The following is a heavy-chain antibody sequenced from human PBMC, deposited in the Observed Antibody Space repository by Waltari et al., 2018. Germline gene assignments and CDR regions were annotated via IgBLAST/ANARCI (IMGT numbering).Heavy chain of an antibody. V-gene: IGHV4-38-2*01. CDR2: IYHSGST. J-gene: IGHJ6*02. D-gene: IGHD4-17*01. CDR3: ALLEGMTTKYGMDV. Sequence: QVQLQESGPGLVKPSETLSLTCAVSGYSISSGYYWGWIRQPPGKGLEWIGSIYHSGSTYYNPSLKSRVTISVDTSKNQFSLKLGSVTAADTAVYYCALLEGMTTKYGMDVWGQGTTVTVSS. CDR1: GYSISSGYY.